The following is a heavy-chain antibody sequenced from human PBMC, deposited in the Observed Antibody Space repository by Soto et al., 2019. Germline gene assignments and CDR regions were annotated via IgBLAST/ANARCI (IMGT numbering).Heavy chain of an antibody. CDR2: INPSGGST. CDR3: ARGRTEMPTESLTLDY. V-gene: IGHV1-46*01. D-gene: IGHD4-4*01. CDR1: GYTFTSYY. J-gene: IGHJ4*02. Sequence: ASVKVSCKASGYTFTSYYMHWVRQAPGQGLEWMGIINPSGGSTSYAQKFQGRVTMTRDTSTSTVYMELSSLRSEDTAVYYCARGRTEMPTESLTLDYWGQATLVSVSA.